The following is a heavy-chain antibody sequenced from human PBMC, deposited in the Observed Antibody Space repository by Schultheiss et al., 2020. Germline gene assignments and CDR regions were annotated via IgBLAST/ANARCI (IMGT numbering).Heavy chain of an antibody. J-gene: IGHJ5*02. CDR2: INPNSGGT. Sequence: ASVKVSCKASGYTFTGYYMHWVRQAPGQGLEWMGWINPNSGGTNYAQKFQGWVTMTRDTSTSTAYMELRSLRSDDTAVYYCARVLVLDWFDPWGQGTLVTVSS. CDR1: GYTFTGYY. CDR3: ARVLVLDWFDP. V-gene: IGHV1-2*04. D-gene: IGHD6-13*01.